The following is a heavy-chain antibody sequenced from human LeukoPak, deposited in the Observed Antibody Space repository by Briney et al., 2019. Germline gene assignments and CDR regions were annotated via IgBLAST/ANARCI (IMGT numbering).Heavy chain of an antibody. V-gene: IGHV1-2*02. CDR3: ARDDIGATGTRVGRY. CDR1: GYRFTGYY. J-gene: IGHJ4*02. D-gene: IGHD6-13*01. CDR2: INPTSGGT. Sequence: ASVKVSCKASGYRFTGYYMHWVRQAPGQGLEWMGWINPTSGGTKYARKFQGRVTMTRDSSISTAYMKLNRLRYDDTAVYYCARDDIGATGTRVGRYWGQGTLVTVSS.